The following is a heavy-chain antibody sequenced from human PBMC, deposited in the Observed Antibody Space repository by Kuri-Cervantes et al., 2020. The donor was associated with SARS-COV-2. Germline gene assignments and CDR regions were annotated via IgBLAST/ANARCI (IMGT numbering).Heavy chain of an antibody. CDR1: GGSISSSSYY. J-gene: IGHJ4*02. CDR3: ASDPRSGYSYGN. CDR2: IYYSGST. V-gene: IGHV4-39*07. Sequence: SETLSLTCTVSGGSISSSSYYWGWIRQPPGKGLEWIGSIYYSGSTNYNPSLKSRVTISVDTSKNQFSLKLSSVTAADTAVYYCASDPRSGYSYGNWGQGTLVTVSS. D-gene: IGHD5-18*01.